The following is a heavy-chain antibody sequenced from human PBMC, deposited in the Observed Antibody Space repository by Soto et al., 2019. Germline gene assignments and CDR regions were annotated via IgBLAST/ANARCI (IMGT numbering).Heavy chain of an antibody. CDR1: GGTFSSYA. CDR3: ARQAGATSPLDY. V-gene: IGHV1-69*13. Sequence: SVKVSCKASGGTFSSYAISWVRQAPGQGLEWMGGIIPIFGTANYAQKFQGRVTITADESTSTAYMELSSLRSEDTAVYYCARQAGATSPLDYWGQGTLVTVSS. CDR2: IIPIFGTA. D-gene: IGHD1-26*01. J-gene: IGHJ4*02.